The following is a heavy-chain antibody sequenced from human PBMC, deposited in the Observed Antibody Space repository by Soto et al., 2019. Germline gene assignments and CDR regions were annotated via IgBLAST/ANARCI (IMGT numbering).Heavy chain of an antibody. CDR1: GFTFSSYS. J-gene: IGHJ4*02. Sequence: EVQLVESGGGLVKPGGSLRLSCAASGFTFSSYSMIWVRQAPGKGLEWVSSISTTSSFIYYADSVKGRFTISRDNAKNSLYLQMDSLRAEDTAVYYCAREGSLYDDSISSCADSWGQGTLVTVSS. D-gene: IGHD4-17*01. V-gene: IGHV3-21*01. CDR2: ISTTSSFI. CDR3: AREGSLYDDSISSCADS.